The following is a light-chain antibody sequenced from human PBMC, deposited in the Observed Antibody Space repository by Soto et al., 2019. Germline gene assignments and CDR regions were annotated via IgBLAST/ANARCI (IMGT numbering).Light chain of an antibody. V-gene: IGLV2-11*01. CDR1: SSDVGASNY. CDR2: DVS. Sequence: QSALTQPRSVSGSPGQSVTISCTGTSSDVGASNYVSWYQHHPGKAPKLMIYDVSRRSSGVPDRFSGSKSGNTASLTISGLQAEDEGDYSCCSYAGSYTVIFGGGTKLTVL. J-gene: IGLJ2*01. CDR3: CSYAGSYTVI.